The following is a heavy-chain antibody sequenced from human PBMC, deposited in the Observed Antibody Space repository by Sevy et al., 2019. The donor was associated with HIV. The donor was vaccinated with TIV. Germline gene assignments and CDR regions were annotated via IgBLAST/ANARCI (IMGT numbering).Heavy chain of an antibody. CDR2: IYPGDSDP. D-gene: IGHD3-22*01. Sequence: GESLKISCKGSGYTFTRHWIGWVRQMPGKGLEWMGLIYPGDSDPRYSPRYSPSFQGQVTISSDKSATTAYLQWSSLNAPDTAIYYCARPADYDDSTGSLDWGQGTLVTVSS. J-gene: IGHJ4*02. CDR3: ARPADYDDSTGSLD. V-gene: IGHV5-51*01. CDR1: GYTFTRHW.